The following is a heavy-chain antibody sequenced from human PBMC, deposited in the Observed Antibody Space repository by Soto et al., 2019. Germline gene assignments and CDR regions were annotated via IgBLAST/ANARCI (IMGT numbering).Heavy chain of an antibody. CDR1: GFTFNDFA. J-gene: IGHJ5*02. CDR3: ARDSGIVAAGRFSFDP. CDR2: IDWNGANI. D-gene: IGHD6-13*01. Sequence: EVQLVESGGGLVQPGRSLRLSCAASGFTFNDFAMHWVRQAPGKGLEWVASIDWNGANIAYAASVEGRFTISRDNVKNSLFLQMNSLRAEDTAFYFCARDSGIVAAGRFSFDPRGQVTLVTVSS. V-gene: IGHV3-9*01.